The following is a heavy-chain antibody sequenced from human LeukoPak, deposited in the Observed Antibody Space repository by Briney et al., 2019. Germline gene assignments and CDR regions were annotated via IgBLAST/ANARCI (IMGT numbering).Heavy chain of an antibody. V-gene: IGHV4-34*01. CDR1: GESLNGYH. CDR3: ARRPDGFDI. Sequence: SETLSLTCGVYGESLNGYHWSWIRQPPGKGLEWIGEINHSGSTKYNTSLASRVTISVDTPKNQFSLKLHSVTAADTAVYYCARRPDGFDIWGQGTMVTVSS. J-gene: IGHJ3*02. CDR2: INHSGST.